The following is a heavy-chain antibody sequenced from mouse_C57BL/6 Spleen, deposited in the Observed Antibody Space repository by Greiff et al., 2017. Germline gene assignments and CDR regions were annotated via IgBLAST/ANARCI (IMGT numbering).Heavy chain of an antibody. J-gene: IGHJ2*01. Sequence: QVHVKQSGAELVRPGASVTLSCKASGYTFTDYEMHWVKQTPVHGLEWIGAIDPETGGTAYNQKFKGKAILTADKSSSTAYMELRSLTSEDSAVYYCTNWYFDYWGQGTTLTVSS. CDR1: GYTFTDYE. CDR2: IDPETGGT. CDR3: TNWYFDY. V-gene: IGHV1-15*01.